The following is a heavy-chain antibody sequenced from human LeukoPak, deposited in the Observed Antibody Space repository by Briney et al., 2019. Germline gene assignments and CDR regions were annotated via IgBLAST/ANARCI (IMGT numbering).Heavy chain of an antibody. CDR3: ARDPLATFGGVIVTDAFDI. V-gene: IGHV4-34*01. CDR2: INHTGST. Sequence: SETLSLTCAVYGESFTTFYWGWIRQTPGKGLEWIGEINHTGSTNYNPSLKSRVTISIDTSKNQFSLKLNSVTAADTAVYYCARDPLATFGGVIVTDAFDIWGQGTMVTVSS. J-gene: IGHJ3*02. CDR1: GESFTTFY. D-gene: IGHD3-16*02.